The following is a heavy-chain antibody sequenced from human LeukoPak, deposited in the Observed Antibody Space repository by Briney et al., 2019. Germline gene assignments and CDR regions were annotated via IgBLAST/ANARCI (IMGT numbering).Heavy chain of an antibody. Sequence: ASVKVSCKASGYTFTSYGISWVRQAPGQGLGWMGWISAYNGNTNYAQKLQGRVTMTTDTSTSTAYMELRSLRSDDTAVYYCARDVRGEGGGENYMDVWGKGTTVTVSS. CDR3: ARDVRGEGGGENYMDV. D-gene: IGHD2-21*01. CDR2: ISAYNGNT. J-gene: IGHJ6*03. V-gene: IGHV1-18*01. CDR1: GYTFTSYG.